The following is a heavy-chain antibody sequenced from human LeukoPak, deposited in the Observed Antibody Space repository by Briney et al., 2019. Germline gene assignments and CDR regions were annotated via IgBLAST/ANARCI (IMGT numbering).Heavy chain of an antibody. V-gene: IGHV4-34*01. D-gene: IGHD5-24*01. CDR3: ARGATRGAFDI. CDR1: GGSFSGNY. J-gene: IGHJ3*02. CDR2: VDHSGST. Sequence: PSETLSLTCAVYGGSFSGNYWSWIRQPPGKGLEWIGEVDHSGSTNYNPSLKSRVTISVDTSKNQFSLKLSSVTAADTAVYYCARGATRGAFDIWGQGTMVTVSS.